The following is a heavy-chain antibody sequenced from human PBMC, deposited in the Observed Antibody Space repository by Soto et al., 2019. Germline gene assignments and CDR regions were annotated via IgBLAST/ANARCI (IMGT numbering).Heavy chain of an antibody. CDR3: ARLGIAGAGTIY. V-gene: IGHV3-33*05. CDR2: ILYDGSNK. D-gene: IGHD6-13*01. Sequence: QVQLVESGGGVVQPGRSLRLSCAASGFTFSSYGMHWVRQAPGKGLEWVAVILYDGSNKYYADSVKGRFTISRDNSKNTLYLQMNSLRSEDTAVYYCARLGIAGAGTIYWGQGTLVTVSS. CDR1: GFTFSSYG. J-gene: IGHJ4*02.